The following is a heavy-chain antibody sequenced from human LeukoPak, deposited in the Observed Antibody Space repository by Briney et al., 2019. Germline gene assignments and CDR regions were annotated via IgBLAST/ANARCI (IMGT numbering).Heavy chain of an antibody. Sequence: GGSLRLSCAASGFTFSSYWMHWVRQAPGKGLVWVSRINSGGSSTTYADSVKGRFTISRDNAKNTLYLQMNSLRAEDTAVYYCAKDEGQLAPARKAGAFDIWGQGTMVTVSS. D-gene: IGHD6-13*01. CDR3: AKDEGQLAPARKAGAFDI. V-gene: IGHV3-74*01. CDR2: INSGGSST. CDR1: GFTFSSYW. J-gene: IGHJ3*02.